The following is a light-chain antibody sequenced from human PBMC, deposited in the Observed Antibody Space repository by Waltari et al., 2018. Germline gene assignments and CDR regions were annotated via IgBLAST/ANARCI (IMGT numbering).Light chain of an antibody. Sequence: DIQMTQSPSSLSASVGDRVTFTCRASQGIRNDLGWYQQKPGKPPKRLIYTASTLQSGVPSRFSGTGPGTEFTLTISSLQPEDFATYYCLQHTYPWTFGQGTKVEIK. V-gene: IGKV1-17*01. CDR1: QGIRND. CDR3: LQHTYPWT. J-gene: IGKJ1*01. CDR2: TAS.